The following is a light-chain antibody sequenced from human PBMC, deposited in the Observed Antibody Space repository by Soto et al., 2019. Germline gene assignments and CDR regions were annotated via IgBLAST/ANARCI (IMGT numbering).Light chain of an antibody. CDR2: TAS. V-gene: IGKV1-9*01. Sequence: THLPQAPCFWSASVGYRESSTGRASQGISTYLAWYQQKPGKAPNLLIYTASTLQTGVPSRFSGSAFRTELTLTISTLQPADFATYYSQQLVASPLPFAQGTRLEI. CDR3: QQLVASPLP. J-gene: IGKJ5*01. CDR1: QGISTY.